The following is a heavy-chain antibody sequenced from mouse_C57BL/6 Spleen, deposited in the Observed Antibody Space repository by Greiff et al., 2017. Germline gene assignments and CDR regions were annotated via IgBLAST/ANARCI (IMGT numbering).Heavy chain of an antibody. CDR3: ARWDDYDGPLLAY. CDR2: IYPGSGST. Sequence: QVQLQQPGAELVKPGASVKMSCKASGYTFTSYWITWVKQRPGQGLEWIGDIYPGSGSTNYNEKFKSKATLTVDTSSSTAYMQLSSLTSEDSAVYYCARWDDYDGPLLAYWGQGTLVTVSA. CDR1: GYTFTSYW. V-gene: IGHV1-55*01. D-gene: IGHD2-4*01. J-gene: IGHJ3*01.